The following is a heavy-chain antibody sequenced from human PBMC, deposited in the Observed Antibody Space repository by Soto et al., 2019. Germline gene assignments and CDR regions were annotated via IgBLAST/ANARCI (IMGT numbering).Heavy chain of an antibody. CDR1: GFTFSSYS. CDR3: ARGPTALISFIDH. Sequence: AGSLRLSCEASGFTFSSYSMHWVRQPPGKGLEWVTVISHDGGTHYNAASEKGRFAISRDNSNDSLYLEFHILRADDTGVYFSARGPTALISFIDHWGNGTLVTGSS. CDR2: ISHDGGTH. D-gene: IGHD2-21*02. J-gene: IGHJ4*01. V-gene: IGHV3-30*09.